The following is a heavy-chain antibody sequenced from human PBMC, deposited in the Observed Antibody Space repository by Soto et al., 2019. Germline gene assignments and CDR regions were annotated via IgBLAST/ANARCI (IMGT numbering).Heavy chain of an antibody. V-gene: IGHV1-8*01. CDR3: ASTTFDDYGDYGGNYYYYYMDV. CDR2: MNPNSGKT. J-gene: IGHJ6*03. Sequence: GASGKVSCKASGYTFTSHGINWVRQATGQGLEWMGWMNPNSGKTGYAQKFQGRVTMTRNTSISTAYMELSSLRSEDTAVYCCASTTFDDYGDYGGNYYYYYMDVWGRGTTVTVSS. CDR1: GYTFTSHG. D-gene: IGHD4-17*01.